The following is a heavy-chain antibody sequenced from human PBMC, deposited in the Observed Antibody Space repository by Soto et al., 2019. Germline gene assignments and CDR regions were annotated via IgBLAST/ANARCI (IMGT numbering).Heavy chain of an antibody. Sequence: TLSLTCTVSGGSISSYYWSWIRQPPGKGLEWIGYIYYSGSTNYNPSLKSRVTISVDTSKNQFSLKLSSVTAADTAVYYCARNTRLYGSGSYYFDYWGQGTLVTVSS. V-gene: IGHV4-59*01. D-gene: IGHD3-10*01. J-gene: IGHJ4*02. CDR3: ARNTRLYGSGSYYFDY. CDR2: IYYSGST. CDR1: GGSISSYY.